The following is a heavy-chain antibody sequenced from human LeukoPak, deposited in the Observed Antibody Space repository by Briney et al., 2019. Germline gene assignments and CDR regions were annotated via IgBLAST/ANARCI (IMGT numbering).Heavy chain of an antibody. J-gene: IGHJ6*02. CDR1: GFTFTSSA. CDR2: IVVGSGNT. V-gene: IGHV1-58*02. CDR3: AADLGNYYGMDV. Sequence: GASAKVSCKASGFTFTSSAIQWVRQARGQRVEWIGWIVVGSGNTNYAQKFQEGVTITRDMSTSTAYMELSSLRSEDTAVYYCAADLGNYYGMDVWGQGTTVTVSS.